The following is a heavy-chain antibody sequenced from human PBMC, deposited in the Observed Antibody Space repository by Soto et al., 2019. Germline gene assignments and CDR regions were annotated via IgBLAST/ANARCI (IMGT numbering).Heavy chain of an antibody. J-gene: IGHJ3*02. D-gene: IGHD2-15*01. Sequence: QITLKESGPPLVKPTQTLTLTCTFSGRSLSTSGVGVCWIRQPPGKALEWLALIYWDDDKRYSPSLKSRLTINKDTSKNQVVLTMTNMDPVDTATYYCAHLYCSGGSCYNAFDIWGQGTMVTVSS. CDR2: IYWDDDK. V-gene: IGHV2-5*02. CDR3: AHLYCSGGSCYNAFDI. CDR1: GRSLSTSGVG.